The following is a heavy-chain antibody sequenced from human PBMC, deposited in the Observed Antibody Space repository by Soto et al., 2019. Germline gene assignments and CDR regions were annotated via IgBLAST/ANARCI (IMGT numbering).Heavy chain of an antibody. J-gene: IGHJ4*02. CDR2: INPNSGGT. Sequence: ASVKVSCKASGYTFTGYYMHWVRQAPGQGLGWMGWINPNSGGTNYAQKFQGRVTMTRDTSISTAYMELSRLRSDDTAVYYCARAEIRVGATNYWGQGTLVTVSS. V-gene: IGHV1-2*02. D-gene: IGHD1-26*01. CDR3: ARAEIRVGATNY. CDR1: GYTFTGYY.